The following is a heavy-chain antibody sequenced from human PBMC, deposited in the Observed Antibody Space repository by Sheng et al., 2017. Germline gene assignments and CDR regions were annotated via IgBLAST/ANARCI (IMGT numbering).Heavy chain of an antibody. CDR1: GGTFSSYA. V-gene: IGHV1-69*05. CDR3: ARDLIPGYSSGAGTDPAEAFDI. D-gene: IGHD6-19*01. Sequence: QVQLVQSGAEVKKPGSSVKVSCKASGGTFSSYAISWVRQAPGQGLEWMGGIIPIFGTANYAQKFQGRVTITTDESTSTAYMELSSLRSEDTAVYYCARDLIPGYSSGAGTDPAEAFDIWGQGTMVTVSS. J-gene: IGHJ3*02. CDR2: IIPIFGTA.